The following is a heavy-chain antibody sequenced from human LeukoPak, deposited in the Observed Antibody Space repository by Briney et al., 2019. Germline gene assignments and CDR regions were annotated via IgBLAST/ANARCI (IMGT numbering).Heavy chain of an antibody. Sequence: ASVKVSCKASGYTFTSYGISWVRQAPGQGLEWMGWISTYNGDTNYAQKLQGRVTMTTDTSTSTAYMELRSLRSDDTAVYYCAREGLGELTLDYWSQGTLVTVSS. CDR3: AREGLGELTLDY. J-gene: IGHJ4*02. CDR2: ISTYNGDT. D-gene: IGHD3-16*01. CDR1: GYTFTSYG. V-gene: IGHV1-18*01.